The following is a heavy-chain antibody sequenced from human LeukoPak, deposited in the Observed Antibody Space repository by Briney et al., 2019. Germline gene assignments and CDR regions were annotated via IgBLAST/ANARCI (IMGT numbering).Heavy chain of an antibody. J-gene: IGHJ4*02. Sequence: GGXXXXSXAXSGFTFSSYGMHWVRQAPGKGLEWVAVIWYDGSNKYYADSVKGRFTISRDNTKNTMDMQMNSLRAEDTAVYYCAKQLRGYSYGLDYWGQGTLVTVSS. CDR1: GFTFSSYG. D-gene: IGHD5-18*01. CDR2: IWYDGSNK. V-gene: IGHV3-33*06. CDR3: AKQLRGYSYGLDY.